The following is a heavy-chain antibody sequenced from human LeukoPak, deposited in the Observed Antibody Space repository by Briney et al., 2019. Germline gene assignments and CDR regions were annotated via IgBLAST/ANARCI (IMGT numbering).Heavy chain of an antibody. D-gene: IGHD5-12*01. V-gene: IGHV3-48*01. CDR3: AKGQRYSGWFFDY. J-gene: IGHJ4*02. CDR2: ISSSSSTI. Sequence: PGGSLRLSCAASGFTFSSYSMNWVRQAPGKGLEWVSYISSSSSTIYYADSVKGRFTISRDNAKNSLYLQMNSLRAEDTAVYYCAKGQRYSGWFFDYWGQGTLVTVSS. CDR1: GFTFSSYS.